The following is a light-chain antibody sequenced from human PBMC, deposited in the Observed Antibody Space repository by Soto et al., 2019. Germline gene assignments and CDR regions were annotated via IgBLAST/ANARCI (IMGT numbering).Light chain of an antibody. V-gene: IGKV3-20*01. CDR3: QQYGSSGT. CDR1: QSVSGSY. CDR2: GAS. J-gene: IGKJ1*01. Sequence: EIVLTQSPGTLSLSPGERATLSCRASQSVSGSYLAWYQQKPGQAPRLLIYGASTRATGIPARFSGSGSGTEFTLTISRLEPEDFAVYYCQQYGSSGTFGQGTKVDIK.